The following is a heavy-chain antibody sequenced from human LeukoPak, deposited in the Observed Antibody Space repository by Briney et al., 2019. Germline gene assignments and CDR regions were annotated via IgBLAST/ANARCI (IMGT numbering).Heavy chain of an antibody. CDR3: ARGIVVGKLDY. V-gene: IGHV3-30*19. D-gene: IGHD2-21*01. J-gene: IGHJ4*02. CDR1: GFTFGSYG. CDR2: ISYDGSNK. Sequence: GGSLRLSCAASGFTFGSYGMHWVRQAPGKGLEWVAVISYDGSNKYYADSVKGRFTISRDNSKNTLYLQMNSLRAEDTAVYYCARGIVVGKLDYWGQGTLVTVSS.